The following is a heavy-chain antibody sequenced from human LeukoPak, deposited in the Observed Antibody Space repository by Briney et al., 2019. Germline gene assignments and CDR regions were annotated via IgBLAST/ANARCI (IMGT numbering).Heavy chain of an antibody. CDR2: ISSNGGST. V-gene: IGHV3-64*01. D-gene: IGHD2-21*01. CDR1: RFTFSSYA. CDR3: ARGGYCGGDCYSEFDY. J-gene: IGHJ4*02. Sequence: PGGSLRLSCAASRFTFSSYAMHWVRQAPGKGLEYVSAISSNGGSTYYANSVKGRFTISRDNSKNTLYLQMGSLRAEDMAVYYCARGGYCGGDCYSEFDYWGQGTLATVSS.